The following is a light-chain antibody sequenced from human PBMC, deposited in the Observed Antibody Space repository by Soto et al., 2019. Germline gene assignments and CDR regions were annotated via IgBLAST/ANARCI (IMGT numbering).Light chain of an antibody. CDR3: QQSLTTPPT. CDR1: QSISSY. Sequence: DIQITQSPSSLSASVGDRVTITCRASQSISSYLNWYQQKPGKAPKLLIYDTSTLQSGVPSRFSGSGSGTDFTLTISSLQPEDFATYYCQQSLTTPPTFGQGTKVDIK. J-gene: IGKJ1*01. V-gene: IGKV1-39*01. CDR2: DTS.